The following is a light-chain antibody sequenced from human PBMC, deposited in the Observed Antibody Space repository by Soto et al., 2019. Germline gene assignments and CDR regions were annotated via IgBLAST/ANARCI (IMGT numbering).Light chain of an antibody. CDR1: QSVGSN. V-gene: IGKV3-15*01. CDR2: DAS. Sequence: EIVMTQSPATLSVSPGDRATLSCRASQSVGSNLAWYQQKPGQAPRLLIYDASTRATGIPARFSGSGSGTEFTLTISSLQSEDFAVYYCQQYNNWPPLTFGGGTKVAIK. J-gene: IGKJ4*01. CDR3: QQYNNWPPLT.